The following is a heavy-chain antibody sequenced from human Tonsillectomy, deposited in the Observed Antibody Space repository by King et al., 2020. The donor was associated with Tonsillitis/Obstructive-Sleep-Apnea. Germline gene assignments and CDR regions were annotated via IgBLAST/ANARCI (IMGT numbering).Heavy chain of an antibody. Sequence: VQLVQSGGGLVQPGRSLRLSCVVSGFTFDDYAMHWVRQAPGKGLEWVSGISWNSGSIGYADSVKGRCTISRDNAKNSLYLQMNSLRAEDTAFYYCAKDLGCSTWGGYFDLWGRGTLVTVSS. V-gene: IGHV3-9*01. D-gene: IGHD6-13*01. CDR3: AKDLGCSTWGGYFDL. J-gene: IGHJ2*01. CDR1: GFTFDDYA. CDR2: ISWNSGSI.